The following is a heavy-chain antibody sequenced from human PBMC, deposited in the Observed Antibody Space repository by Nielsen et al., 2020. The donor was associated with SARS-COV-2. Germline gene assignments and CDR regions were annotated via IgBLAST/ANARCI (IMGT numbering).Heavy chain of an antibody. D-gene: IGHD3-16*01. CDR2: IWYDGSNK. CDR3: ARDAYAAADYYYYSMDV. V-gene: IGHV3-33*01. J-gene: IGHJ6*02. Sequence: WIRQPPGKGLEWVAVIWYDGSNKYYADSVRGRFTISRHNSKNTVYLQMNSLRAEDSAVYYCARDAYAAADYYYYSMDVWGQGTTVTVSS.